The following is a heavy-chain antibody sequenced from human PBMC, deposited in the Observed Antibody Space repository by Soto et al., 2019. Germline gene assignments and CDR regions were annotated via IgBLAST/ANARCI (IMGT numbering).Heavy chain of an antibody. Sequence: GGSLRLSCSASGFTINTYTMGWVRLAPGKGLEWVSTIFSGMGNTKYADSVTGRFSISRDNSKNIMYLQMNSLGVDDTAVYYCARGAMTTGPSDYWGQGTLVTVSS. CDR3: ARGAMTTGPSDY. D-gene: IGHD1-1*01. CDR1: GFTINTYT. J-gene: IGHJ4*02. CDR2: IFSGMGNT. V-gene: IGHV3-23*05.